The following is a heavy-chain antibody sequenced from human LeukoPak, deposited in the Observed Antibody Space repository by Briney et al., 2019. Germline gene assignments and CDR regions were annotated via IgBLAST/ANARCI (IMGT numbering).Heavy chain of an antibody. Sequence: GGSLRLSCAVSGFTFNIYGMYWVRQAPGKGLEWVALISYDGSNKYYADSVKGRFTISRDNSKNTLYLQMNSLRAEDTAVYYCAKDEIGAVAGLIDYWGQGTPVTVSS. CDR2: ISYDGSNK. V-gene: IGHV3-30*18. D-gene: IGHD6-19*01. CDR1: GFTFNIYG. J-gene: IGHJ4*02. CDR3: AKDEIGAVAGLIDY.